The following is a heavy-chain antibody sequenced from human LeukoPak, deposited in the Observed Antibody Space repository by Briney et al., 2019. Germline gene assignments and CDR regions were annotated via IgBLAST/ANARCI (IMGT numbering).Heavy chain of an antibody. CDR1: GFTFSSYG. Sequence: GGSLRLPCAASGFTFSSYGMHWVRQAPGKGLEWVAVISYDGSNKYYADSVKGRFTISRDNSKNTVYLQMNSLRAEDTAVYYCARDRYDIPWGQGTLVTVSS. V-gene: IGHV3-30*03. J-gene: IGHJ5*02. D-gene: IGHD3-9*01. CDR3: ARDRYDIP. CDR2: ISYDGSNK.